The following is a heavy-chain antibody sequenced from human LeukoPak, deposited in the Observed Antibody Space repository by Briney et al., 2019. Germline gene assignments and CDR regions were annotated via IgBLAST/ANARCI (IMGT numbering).Heavy chain of an antibody. Sequence: GGSLTLSCAASGFTFSNYGMHWVRQAPGKGLEWVSSIAGSSGYISYADSVKGRFTISRDNAKKSLYLQMTSLTAEDTAVYYCARDRGAYCGGDCYLGFDYWGRGTLVTVSS. J-gene: IGHJ4*01. CDR3: ARDRGAYCGGDCYLGFDY. D-gene: IGHD2-21*02. CDR2: IAGSSGYI. CDR1: GFTFSNYG. V-gene: IGHV3-21*01.